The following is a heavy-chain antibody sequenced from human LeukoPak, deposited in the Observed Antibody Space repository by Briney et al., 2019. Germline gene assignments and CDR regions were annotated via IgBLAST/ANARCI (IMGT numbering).Heavy chain of an antibody. Sequence: GGSLRLSCAASGFTFSSYSMNWVRQAPGKGLEWVSSISSSSSYIYYADSVKGRFTISRDNAKNSLYLQMNSLRAEDTAVYYCARDPPAGHYYYYYGMDVWDQGTTVTVSS. CDR2: ISSSSSYI. J-gene: IGHJ6*02. CDR1: GFTFSSYS. CDR3: ARDPPAGHYYYYYGMDV. D-gene: IGHD6-13*01. V-gene: IGHV3-21*01.